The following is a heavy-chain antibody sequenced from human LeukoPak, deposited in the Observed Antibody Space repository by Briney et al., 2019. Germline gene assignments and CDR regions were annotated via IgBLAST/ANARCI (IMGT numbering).Heavy chain of an antibody. CDR3: ARVGSGWYYYFQH. V-gene: IGHV4-59*01. CDR2: IYYSGST. Sequence: SETLSLTCTVSGGSISSYYWSWIRQPPGKGLEWIGYIYYSGSTNYNPSLKSRVTISVDTSKNQFSLKLSSVTAADTAVYYCARVGSGWYYYFQHWGQGTLVTVSS. CDR1: GGSISSYY. J-gene: IGHJ1*01. D-gene: IGHD6-19*01.